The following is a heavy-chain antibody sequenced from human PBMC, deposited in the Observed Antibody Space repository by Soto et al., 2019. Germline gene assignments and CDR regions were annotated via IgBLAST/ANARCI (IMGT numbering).Heavy chain of an antibody. V-gene: IGHV1-69*12. CDR1: GGTFSSYA. D-gene: IGHD5-12*01. Sequence: QVQLVQSGAEVKKPGSSVKVSCKASGGTFSSYAISWVRQAPGQGLEWMGGIIPIFGTANYAQKFQGRVTITADEATSTAYMELSSLRSEDTAVYYCARDPGRYSGYDLPVGMDVWGQGTTVTVSS. J-gene: IGHJ6*02. CDR2: IIPIFGTA. CDR3: ARDPGRYSGYDLPVGMDV.